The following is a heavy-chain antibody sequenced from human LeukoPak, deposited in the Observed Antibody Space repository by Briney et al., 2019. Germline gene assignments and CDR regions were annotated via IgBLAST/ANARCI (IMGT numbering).Heavy chain of an antibody. CDR2: IIPIFGTA. CDR1: GGTFSSYA. D-gene: IGHD3-22*01. V-gene: IGHV1-69*13. J-gene: IGHJ3*02. CDR3: ARDLHYYDSSGYYGVNAFDI. Sequence: ASVKVSCKASGGTFSSYAISWVRQAPGQGLEWMGGIIPIFGTANYAQKFQGRVTITADESTSTAYMELSSLRSEDTAVYYCARDLHYYDSSGYYGVNAFDIWGQGTMVTVSS.